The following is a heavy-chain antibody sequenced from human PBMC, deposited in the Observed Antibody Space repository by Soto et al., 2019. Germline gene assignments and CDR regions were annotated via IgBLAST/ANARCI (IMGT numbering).Heavy chain of an antibody. V-gene: IGHV4-59*12. CDR2: IHYSGST. J-gene: IGHJ4*02. D-gene: IGHD2-8*02. CDR3: AREKITGLFDY. CDR1: GGSISNNY. Sequence: SETLSLTCTVSGGSISNNYWSWIRQPPGKGLEWIGYIHYSGSTNYNPSLKSRVTISVNTSKSQLSLKLSSVTAADTAVYYCAREKITGLFDYWGQGTLVTGSS.